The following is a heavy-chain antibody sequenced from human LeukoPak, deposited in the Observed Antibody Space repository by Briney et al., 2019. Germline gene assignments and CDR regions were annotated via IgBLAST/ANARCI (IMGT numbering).Heavy chain of an antibody. V-gene: IGHV3-30*02. CDR1: GFTFSSYG. CDR2: IRYDGSNK. J-gene: IGHJ4*02. D-gene: IGHD3-16*02. CDR3: AKEPYDYVWGSYRFDY. Sequence: SGGSLRPSCAASGFTFSSYGMHWVRQAPGKGLEWVAFIRYDGSNKYYADSVKGRFTISRDNSKNTLYLQMNSLRAEDTAVYYCAKEPYDYVWGSYRFDYWGQGTLVTVSS.